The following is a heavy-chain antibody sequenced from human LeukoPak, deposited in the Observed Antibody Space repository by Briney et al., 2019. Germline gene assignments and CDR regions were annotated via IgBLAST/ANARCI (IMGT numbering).Heavy chain of an antibody. D-gene: IGHD5-18*01. Sequence: GASVKVSCKASGYTFTSYYMHWERQAPGQGLEWMGIINPSGGSTSYAQKFQGRVTMTRDTSTSTVYMELSSLRSEDTVVYYCARDGGYSYDAYYFDYWGQGTLVTVSS. CDR3: ARDGGYSYDAYYFDY. CDR2: INPSGGST. CDR1: GYTFTSYY. J-gene: IGHJ4*02. V-gene: IGHV1-46*01.